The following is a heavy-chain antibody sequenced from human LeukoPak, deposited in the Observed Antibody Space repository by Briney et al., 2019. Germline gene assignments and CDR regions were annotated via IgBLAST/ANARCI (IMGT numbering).Heavy chain of an antibody. V-gene: IGHV1-18*01. CDR3: ARAAASPDAFDI. CDR2: ISAYNGNT. CDR1: GYTFTSYG. D-gene: IGHD6-25*01. J-gene: IGHJ3*02. Sequence: ASVKVSCKASGYTFTSYGISWVGQAPGQGLEWMGWISAYNGNTNYAQKLQGRVTMTTDTSTSTAYMELRSLRSDDTAVYYCARAAASPDAFDIWGQGTMVTVSS.